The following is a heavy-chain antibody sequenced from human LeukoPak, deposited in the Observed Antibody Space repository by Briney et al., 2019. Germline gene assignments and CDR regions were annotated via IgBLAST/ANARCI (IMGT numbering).Heavy chain of an antibody. CDR2: IKEDGSEK. V-gene: IGHV3-7*01. CDR3: AKDRARPNES. Sequence: GGSLRLSCAASGFPFNSYWMTWVRQAPGKGLEWVANIKEDGSEKYYVDSVKGRFAISRDNAKNSLFLQMNALRADDTAVYYCAKDRARPNESWGQGTLVTVSS. CDR1: GFPFNSYW. D-gene: IGHD1-1*01. J-gene: IGHJ5*02.